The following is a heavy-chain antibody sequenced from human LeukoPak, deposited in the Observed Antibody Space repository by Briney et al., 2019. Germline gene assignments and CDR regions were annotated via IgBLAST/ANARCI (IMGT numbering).Heavy chain of an antibody. D-gene: IGHD3-22*01. CDR3: AKSSLYYYDNGPADY. V-gene: IGHV3-23*01. Sequence: GGSLRLSCAASGFTFSSYAMSWVRQAPGKGLEWVSTISSSGSSTYYADSVKGRFTISRDNSKDTLYLQMNSLRAEDTAVYYCAKSSLYYYDNGPADYWGQGTLVTVSS. CDR2: ISSSGSST. J-gene: IGHJ4*02. CDR1: GFTFSSYA.